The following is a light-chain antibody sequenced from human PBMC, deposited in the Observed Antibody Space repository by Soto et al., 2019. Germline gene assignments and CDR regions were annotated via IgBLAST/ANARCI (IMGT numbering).Light chain of an antibody. Sequence: DIQMTQSPSSLSVSVGDRVSITCRASQSISTWLAWYQQQPGGAPRLLIYDASSLQSGVPSRFSGNESGTEFTRTISSLQPDDFSPYYCQHSYNYPWTFCQGTKV. V-gene: IGKV1-5*01. J-gene: IGKJ1*01. CDR3: QHSYNYPWT. CDR2: DAS. CDR1: QSISTW.